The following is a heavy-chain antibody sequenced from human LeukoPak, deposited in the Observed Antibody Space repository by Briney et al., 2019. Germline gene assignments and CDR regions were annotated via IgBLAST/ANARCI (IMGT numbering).Heavy chain of an antibody. D-gene: IGHD3-3*01. Sequence: SETLSLTCTVSHYSISSGYYWGWIRQPPEKGLEWIGSINHSGSTFYNPTLKSRVTISGDTSKNQFSLKLNSVTAADTAVYYCARVPHGETIFGVVLYWFDPWGEGTLVTVFS. J-gene: IGHJ5*02. CDR1: HYSISSGYY. CDR2: INHSGST. CDR3: ARVPHGETIFGVVLYWFDP. V-gene: IGHV4-38-2*02.